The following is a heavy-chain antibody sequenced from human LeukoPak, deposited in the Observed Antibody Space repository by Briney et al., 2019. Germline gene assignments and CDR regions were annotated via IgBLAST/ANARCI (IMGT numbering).Heavy chain of an antibody. CDR3: ARDRNTDFWSGYYTNYFDY. CDR2: ITLSTTTI. J-gene: IGHJ4*02. D-gene: IGHD3-3*01. Sequence: QAGGSLRLSCAASGFTFSNYNMHWVRQAPGKGLEWIAYITLSTTTIYYADSVKGRFTISRDNAQNSLYLQMNSLRAEDTAFYYCARDRNTDFWSGYYTNYFDYWGQGTLVTVSS. V-gene: IGHV3-48*01. CDR1: GFTFSNYN.